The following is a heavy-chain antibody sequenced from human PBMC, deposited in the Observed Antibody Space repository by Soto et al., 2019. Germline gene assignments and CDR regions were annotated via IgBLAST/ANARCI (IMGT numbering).Heavy chain of an antibody. CDR1: GFTFSSYW. CDR3: AREETGTSYYGMDV. D-gene: IGHD1-1*01. CDR2: IKQDGSEK. J-gene: IGHJ6*02. V-gene: IGHV3-7*03. Sequence: PGGSLRLSXAASGFTFSSYWMSWVRQAPGKGLEWVANIKQDGSEKYYVDSVKGRFTISRDNAKNSLYLQMNSLRAEDTAVYYCAREETGTSYYGMDVWGQGTTVTVSS.